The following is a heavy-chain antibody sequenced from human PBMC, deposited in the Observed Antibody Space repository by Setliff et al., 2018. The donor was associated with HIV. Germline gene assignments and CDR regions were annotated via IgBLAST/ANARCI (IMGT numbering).Heavy chain of an antibody. J-gene: IGHJ4*02. D-gene: IGHD2-21*01. CDR1: GYTFTSYG. Sequence: GASVKVSCKASGYTFTSYGISWVRQAPGQGLEWMGWISAYNGNTKYSHKFQGRVTITRDTSASTAYMELSSLRSEDTAVYYCARVPYDCAYCYFDYWGQGTLVTVSS. CDR3: ARVPYDCAYCYFDY. V-gene: IGHV1-18*01. CDR2: ISAYNGNT.